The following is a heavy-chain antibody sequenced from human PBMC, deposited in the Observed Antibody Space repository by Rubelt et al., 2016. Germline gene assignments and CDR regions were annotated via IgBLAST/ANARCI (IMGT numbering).Heavy chain of an antibody. CDR1: GFTFSVYW. CDR2: IKRDGSQK. J-gene: IGHJ4*02. CDR3: AKWRWVEPMYYFDI. D-gene: IGHD1-1*01. Sequence: EVQLVESGGGLVQPGGSLRLSCAASGFTFSVYWMTWVRQAPGKGLEWVANIKRDGSQKYYVDSVKGRFTISRDNAKNSLYLQMNSLRGEDTAGYYCAKWRWVEPMYYFDIWGQGTLVTVSS. V-gene: IGHV3-7*03.